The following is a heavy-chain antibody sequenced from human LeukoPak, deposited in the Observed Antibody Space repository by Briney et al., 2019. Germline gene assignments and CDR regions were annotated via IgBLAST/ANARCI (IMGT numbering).Heavy chain of an antibody. CDR1: GGSISSSSYY. CDR3: ARLTVTTDAFDI. V-gene: IGHV4-39*01. CDR2: IYYSGST. J-gene: IGHJ3*02. Sequence: SETLSLTCTVSGGSISSSSYYWGGIRQPPGKGLEWIGSIYYSGSTYYNPSLKSRVTISVDTSKNQFSLKLSSVTAADTAVYYCARLTVTTDAFDIWGQGTMVTVSS. D-gene: IGHD4-17*01.